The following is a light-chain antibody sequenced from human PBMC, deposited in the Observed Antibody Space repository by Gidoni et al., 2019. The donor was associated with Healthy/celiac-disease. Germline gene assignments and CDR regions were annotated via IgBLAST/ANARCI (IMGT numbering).Light chain of an antibody. Sequence: DIQMTPSPSSLSASVGERVTITCRASQSISSYLNWYQQKPGKAPKLLIYAASSLQSGVPSRFSGSGSGTDFTLTISSLQPEDFATYYCQQSYSTPPYTCGQGTKLEIK. J-gene: IGKJ2*01. V-gene: IGKV1-39*01. CDR2: AAS. CDR1: QSISSY. CDR3: QQSYSTPPYT.